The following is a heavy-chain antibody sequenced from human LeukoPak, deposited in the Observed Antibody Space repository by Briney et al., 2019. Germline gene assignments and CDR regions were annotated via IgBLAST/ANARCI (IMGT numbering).Heavy chain of an antibody. J-gene: IGHJ4*02. V-gene: IGHV4-59*01. CDR2: SHYSGST. Sequence: SETLSLTCSVSGGSIGRYYWNWIRQPPGKGLEWIGSSHYSGSTNYNPSLKSRVSISVDASKNQFSLKLSSVTAADTAVYYCARGFRIPAARVYSFDSWGQGTLVTVFS. D-gene: IGHD6-25*01. CDR3: ARGFRIPAARVYSFDS. CDR1: GGSIGRYY.